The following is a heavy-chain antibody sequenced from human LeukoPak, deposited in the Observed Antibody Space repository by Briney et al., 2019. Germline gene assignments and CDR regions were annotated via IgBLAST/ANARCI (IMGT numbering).Heavy chain of an antibody. CDR2: ISYDGSNK. CDR1: GFTFSSYA. CDR3: AREGSSSSFDY. V-gene: IGHV3-30-3*01. J-gene: IGHJ4*02. Sequence: GRSLRLSCAASGFTFSSYAMHWVRQAPGKGLEWVAIISYDGSNKYYADSVKGRFTIPRDNSKNTLYLQMNSLRTEDTAVYFCAREGSSSSFDYWGQGTLVTVSS. D-gene: IGHD6-13*01.